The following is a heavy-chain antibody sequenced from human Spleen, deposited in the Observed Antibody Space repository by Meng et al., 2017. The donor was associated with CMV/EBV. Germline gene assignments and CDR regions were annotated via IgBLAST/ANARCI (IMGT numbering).Heavy chain of an antibody. Sequence: GGSLRLSCAASGFTVSSNYMSWVRQAPGKGLEWVSVIYSGGSSTYYADSVKGRFTISRDNSKNTLYLQMNSLRAEDTAVYYCAKVTGVYYYYGMDVWGQGTTVTVSS. V-gene: IGHV3-23*03. CDR3: AKVTGVYYYYGMDV. J-gene: IGHJ6*02. CDR2: IYSGGSST. CDR1: GFTVSSNY. D-gene: IGHD4-23*01.